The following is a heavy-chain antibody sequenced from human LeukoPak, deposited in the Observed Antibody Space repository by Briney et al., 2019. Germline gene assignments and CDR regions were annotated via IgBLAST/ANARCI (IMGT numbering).Heavy chain of an antibody. CDR1: GFTFSSYS. J-gene: IGHJ4*02. CDR3: ARALRYYDFWSGYFDY. D-gene: IGHD3-3*01. V-gene: IGHV3-7*01. CDR2: IKEDGSEK. Sequence: PGGSLRPSCAASGFTFSSYSMNWVRQAPGKGLEWVANIKEDGSEKYYVDSVKGRFTISRDNAKNSLYLQMNSLRAEDAAVYYCARALRYYDFWSGYFDYWGQGTLVTVSS.